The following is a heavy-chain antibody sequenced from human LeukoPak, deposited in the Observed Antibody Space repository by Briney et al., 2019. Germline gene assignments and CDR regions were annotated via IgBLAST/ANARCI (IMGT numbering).Heavy chain of an antibody. V-gene: IGHV1-8*01. CDR1: GYTFTSYD. J-gene: IGHJ4*02. D-gene: IGHD6-13*01. CDR2: MNPNSGNT. CDR3: ARAGGYSSSRLHDY. Sequence: ASVKVSCKASGYTFTSYDINWVRQATGQGLEWMGWMNPNSGNTGYAQKLQGRVTMTRNTSISTAYMELSSMTAADTAVYYCARAGGYSSSRLHDYWGQGTLVTVSS.